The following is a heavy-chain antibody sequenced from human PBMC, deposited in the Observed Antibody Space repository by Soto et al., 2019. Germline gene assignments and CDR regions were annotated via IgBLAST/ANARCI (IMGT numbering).Heavy chain of an antibody. Sequence: SXTLSLTCTVSGDAMSSYYWSWIRQPPVKGLEWIGYIYYSGSTNYNPSLKSRVTISVDTSKNQFSLKLSSVTAADTAVYYCARLMVGATSGYFQHWGQGTLVTVSS. CDR2: IYYSGST. J-gene: IGHJ1*01. CDR1: GDAMSSYY. V-gene: IGHV4-59*08. CDR3: ARLMVGATSGYFQH. D-gene: IGHD1-26*01.